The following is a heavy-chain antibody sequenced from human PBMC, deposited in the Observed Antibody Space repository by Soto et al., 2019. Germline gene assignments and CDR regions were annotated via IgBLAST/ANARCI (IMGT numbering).Heavy chain of an antibody. CDR2: INPSGGST. D-gene: IGHD1-26*01. Sequence: ASVKVSCKAPGYSFTTYYMHWVRQAPGQGLEWMAIINPSGGSTIYAQRFQGRVTMTRDTSTSAVYMELSSLRSEDTAVYYCARDRGTIVGATTYWFDLWGQGTLVTVSS. J-gene: IGHJ5*02. V-gene: IGHV1-46*01. CDR3: ARDRGTIVGATTYWFDL. CDR1: GYSFTTYY.